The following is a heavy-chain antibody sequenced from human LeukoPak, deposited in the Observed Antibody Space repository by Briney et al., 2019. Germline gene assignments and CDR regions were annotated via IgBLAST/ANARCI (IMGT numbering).Heavy chain of an antibody. J-gene: IGHJ4*02. CDR1: GYTFNKHG. D-gene: IGHD6-19*01. V-gene: IGHV1-18*04. Sequence: ASVKVSCKASGYTFNKHGITWVRQAPGQGLEWMGWISAYNGDTKYGQKFQGRVTLLTDASASTAYMELRSLRSDDTAVYYCARDPSNTSGWSPYFDYWGRGALVTVSS. CDR2: ISAYNGDT. CDR3: ARDPSNTSGWSPYFDY.